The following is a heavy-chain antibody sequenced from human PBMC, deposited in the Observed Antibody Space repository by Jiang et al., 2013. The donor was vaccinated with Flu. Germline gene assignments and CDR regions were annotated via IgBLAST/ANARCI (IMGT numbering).Heavy chain of an antibody. D-gene: IGHD3-10*01. V-gene: IGHV3-23*01. CDR1: SIYA. Sequence: SIYAMSWVRQAPGKGLEWVSGISGSVGATFYEDSVKGRFTISRDNSKNTLFLHMTSLRVDDTALYYCARDRSDAVRVYNFDFWGQGTLVSVSS. CDR3: ARDRSDAVRVYNFDF. CDR2: ISGSVGAT. J-gene: IGHJ4*02.